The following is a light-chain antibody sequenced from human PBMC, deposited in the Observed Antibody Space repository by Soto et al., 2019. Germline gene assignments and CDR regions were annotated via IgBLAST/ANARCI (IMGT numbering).Light chain of an antibody. CDR1: SSDVGSYNR. Sequence: QSVLTQSPSVSGSPGQSVAISCTGTSSDVGSYNRVSWYQQPPGTAPKLIISEVSNRPSGVPDRFSGSKSGNTASLTISGLQAEDEADYYCSSYTTSNTYVFGTGTKVTVL. J-gene: IGLJ1*01. CDR2: EVS. CDR3: SSYTTSNTYV. V-gene: IGLV2-18*02.